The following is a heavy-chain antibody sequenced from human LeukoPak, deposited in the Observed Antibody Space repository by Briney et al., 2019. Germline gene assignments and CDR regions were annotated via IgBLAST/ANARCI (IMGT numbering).Heavy chain of an antibody. D-gene: IGHD2-2*01. J-gene: IGHJ5*01. CDR2: ISSTGNFV. CDR1: GFAFSSHS. V-gene: IGHV3-48*01. CDR3: ARIGHDLYQTFDS. Sequence: GDSLRLSCAGAGFAFSSHSMNWVRQAPGKGLEWVSYISSTGNFVYYADSVRGRFTISRDIAKNSLFLQMNNLRAEDTAVYYCARIGHDLYQTFDSWGHGTLITVSS.